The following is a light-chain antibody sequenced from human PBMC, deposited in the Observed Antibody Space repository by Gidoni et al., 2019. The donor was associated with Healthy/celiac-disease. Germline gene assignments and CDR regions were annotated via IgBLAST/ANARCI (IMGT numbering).Light chain of an antibody. CDR1: QGISSY. CDR3: QQLNSYSFT. Sequence: DIQLTQSPSFLSASVGDRVTITCRASQGISSYLAWYQQKPGKAPKLLIYAASTLQSGVPSRFIGSGSGTEFTLTISSLQPEDFATYYCQQLNSYSFTFGQGTRLEIK. CDR2: AAS. J-gene: IGKJ5*01. V-gene: IGKV1-9*01.